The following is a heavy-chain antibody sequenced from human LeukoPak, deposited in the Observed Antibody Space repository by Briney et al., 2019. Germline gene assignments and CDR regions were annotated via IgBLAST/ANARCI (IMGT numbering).Heavy chain of an antibody. CDR1: GGSFSGYY. V-gene: IGHV4-34*01. J-gene: IGHJ3*02. Sequence: PSETLSLTCAVYGGSFSGYYWSWIRQPPGKGLEWIGEINHSGSTNYNPSLKSRVTISVDTSKNQFSLKLSSVTAADTAVYYCARRDAFDIRGQGTMVTVSS. CDR2: INHSGST. CDR3: ARRDAFDI.